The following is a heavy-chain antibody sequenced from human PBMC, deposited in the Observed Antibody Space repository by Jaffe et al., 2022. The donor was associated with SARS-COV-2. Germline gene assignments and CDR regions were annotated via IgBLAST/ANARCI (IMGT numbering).Heavy chain of an antibody. D-gene: IGHD6-13*01. CDR1: GYTFGSYW. V-gene: IGHV5-51*01. Sequence: EVQLVQSGAEVKKPGESLKISCKGSGYTFGSYWIAWVRQMPGRGLEWMGCIYPADSDTKYSPSFQGQVTISADRSINTAYLQWSSLKASDTAIYYCARRIRGSWDIDYWGQGALVTVSS. CDR2: IYPADSDT. CDR3: ARRIRGSWDIDY. J-gene: IGHJ4*02.